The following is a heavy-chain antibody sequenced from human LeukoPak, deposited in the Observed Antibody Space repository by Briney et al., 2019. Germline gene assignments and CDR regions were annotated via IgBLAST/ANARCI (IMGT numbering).Heavy chain of an antibody. Sequence: GGSLRLSCSASGFTFSSYAMHWVRQAPGKGLEYVSAISSNGGSTYYADSVKGRFTISRDNSKNTLYLQMSSLRAEDTAVYYCARDLYDSSESAFDIWGQGTMVTVSS. D-gene: IGHD3-22*01. CDR1: GFTFSSYA. CDR2: ISSNGGST. CDR3: ARDLYDSSESAFDI. V-gene: IGHV3-64D*06. J-gene: IGHJ3*02.